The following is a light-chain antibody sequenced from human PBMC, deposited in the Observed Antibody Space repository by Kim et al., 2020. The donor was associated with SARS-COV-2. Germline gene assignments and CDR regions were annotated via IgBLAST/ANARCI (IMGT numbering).Light chain of an antibody. CDR1: SSNIGAGYD. J-gene: IGLJ1*01. CDR2: GDI. CDR3: QSYDNSLSGYV. Sequence: QSVLTQPPSVSGAPGQRVTISCTGISSNIGAGYDVHWYQQLPGTAPKLLIYGDINRPSGVPDRFSGSKSGTSASLAITGLQTEDEADYYCQSYDNSLSGYVFGTGNKVTVL. V-gene: IGLV1-40*01.